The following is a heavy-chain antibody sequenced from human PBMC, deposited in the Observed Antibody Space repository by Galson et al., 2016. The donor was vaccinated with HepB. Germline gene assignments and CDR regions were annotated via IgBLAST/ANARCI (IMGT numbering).Heavy chain of an antibody. V-gene: IGHV3-23*01. CDR2: TSGSGGST. D-gene: IGHD3-10*01. J-gene: IGHJ6*02. Sequence: SLRLSCAAPGFTFSTYGMSWVRQAPGKGLEWVSVTSGSGGSTYYADSVKGWFTISRDNSKNTLYLEMNSLRAEDTAVYYCARVITMVRGILKQRDYYGMDVWGQGTTVTVSS. CDR3: ARVITMVRGILKQRDYYGMDV. CDR1: GFTFSTYG.